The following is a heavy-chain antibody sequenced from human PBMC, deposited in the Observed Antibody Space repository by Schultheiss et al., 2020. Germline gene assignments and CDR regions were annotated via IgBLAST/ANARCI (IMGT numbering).Heavy chain of an antibody. V-gene: IGHV3-13*01. D-gene: IGHD3-22*01. CDR1: GFTFSSYD. CDR3: AKGAYYYDRTDAFDI. Sequence: GGSLRLSCAASGFTFSSYDMHWVRQATGKGLEWVSAIGTAGDTYYPGSVKGRFTISRDNSKNTLYLQMNSLRAEDTDVYYFAKGAYYYDRTDAFDIWGQGTMVTVSS. J-gene: IGHJ3*02. CDR2: IGTAGDT.